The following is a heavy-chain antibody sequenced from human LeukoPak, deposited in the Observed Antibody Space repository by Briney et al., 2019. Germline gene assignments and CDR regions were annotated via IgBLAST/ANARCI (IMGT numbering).Heavy chain of an antibody. V-gene: IGHV3-21*01. CDR1: GFTFSSYS. J-gene: IGHJ4*02. CDR2: ISSSSSYI. Sequence: PGGSLRLSCAASGFTFSSYSMNWVRQAPGKGLEWVSSISSSSSYIYYADSVKGRFTISRDNAKNSLYLQMNSLRAEDTAVYYCAGDGPDDIVVVPAAIRRFDYWGQGTLVTVSS. D-gene: IGHD2-2*02. CDR3: AGDGPDDIVVVPAAIRRFDY.